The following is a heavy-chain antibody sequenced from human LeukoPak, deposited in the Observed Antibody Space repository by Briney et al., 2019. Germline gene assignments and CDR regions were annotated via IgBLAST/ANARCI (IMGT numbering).Heavy chain of an antibody. Sequence: QPRGSLRLSCAASGFTLSSYWMHWVRQAPGKGLVWVSRINSDGSSTSYADSVKGRFTISRDNAKNTLYLQMNSLRAEDTAVYYCARDQDDYGDYVPLDYWGQGTLVTVSS. CDR3: ARDQDDYGDYVPLDY. V-gene: IGHV3-74*01. CDR1: GFTLSSYW. D-gene: IGHD4-17*01. CDR2: INSDGSST. J-gene: IGHJ4*02.